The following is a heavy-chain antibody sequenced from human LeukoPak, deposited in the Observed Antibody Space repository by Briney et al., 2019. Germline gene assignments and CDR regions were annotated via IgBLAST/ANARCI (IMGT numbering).Heavy chain of an antibody. CDR1: GFTVSSSY. Sequence: GGSLRLSCAASGFTVSSSYVSWVRQAPGKGLEWISLIYSGGNTYYADSVKGRFTISRDNSKNTLFLQMNSLRAEDTAVYYCASGLELDYWGQGTLVTVSS. J-gene: IGHJ4*02. V-gene: IGHV3-53*01. CDR2: IYSGGNT. CDR3: ASGLELDY.